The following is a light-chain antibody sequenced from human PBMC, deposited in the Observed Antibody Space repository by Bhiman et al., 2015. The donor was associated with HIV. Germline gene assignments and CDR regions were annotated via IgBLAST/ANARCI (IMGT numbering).Light chain of an antibody. CDR3: QSYDSSLSGVI. Sequence: SYELTQPPSVSVSPGQTASIRCSGNKLGDKDVCWYQQKPGQPPVVVIFQNTKRPSWIPERFSGSNSGNTATLTISGTQAMDEADYYCQSYDSSLSGVIFGGGTKLTVL. CDR2: QNT. J-gene: IGLJ2*01. V-gene: IGLV3-1*01. CDR1: KLGDKD.